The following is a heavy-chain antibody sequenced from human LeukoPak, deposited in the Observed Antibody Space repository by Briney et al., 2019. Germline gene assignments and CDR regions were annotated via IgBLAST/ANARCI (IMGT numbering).Heavy chain of an antibody. J-gene: IGHJ5*02. V-gene: IGHV3-74*01. CDR2: INSDGSST. CDR1: GCTFSSYW. CDR3: ARVSGLIDP. Sequence: GGSLRLSCAASGCTFSSYWRHGVRQAPGKGLVWVSRINSDGSSTSYADSVKGRFTISRDNAKNTLYLQMNSLRAEDTAVYYCARVSGLIDPWGQGTLVTVSS. D-gene: IGHD3/OR15-3a*01.